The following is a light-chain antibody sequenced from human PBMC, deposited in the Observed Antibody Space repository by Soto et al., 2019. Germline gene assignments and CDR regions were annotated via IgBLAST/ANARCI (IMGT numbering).Light chain of an antibody. Sequence: EIVLTQSPGTLSLSPGERATLSCRASQSVSNNYLAWYQQKPGQAPRLLIYGASNRATGIPDRFSGSGSGTDFTLTISSLEPEDFAIYYCHQRQYWPPITFGQGTRLEIK. J-gene: IGKJ5*01. CDR1: QSVSNNY. V-gene: IGKV3-11*01. CDR3: HQRQYWPPIT. CDR2: GAS.